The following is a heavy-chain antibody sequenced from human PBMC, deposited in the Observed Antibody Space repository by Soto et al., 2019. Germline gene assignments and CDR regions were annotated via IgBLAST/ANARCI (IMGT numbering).Heavy chain of an antibody. CDR1: GDTISSDNY. CDR3: RSSTSCYDESCVDV. V-gene: IGHV4-38-2*01. Sequence: LSLTCAVSGDTISSDNYWAWIPQPPGRGLEWIGSLYHIGSTHYNTSLKSRVTISVDTSKNHFSLELSSVTAADTAIYYCRSSTSCYDESCVDVWGQGTMVTVSS. J-gene: IGHJ6*02. D-gene: IGHD2-2*01. CDR2: LYHIGST.